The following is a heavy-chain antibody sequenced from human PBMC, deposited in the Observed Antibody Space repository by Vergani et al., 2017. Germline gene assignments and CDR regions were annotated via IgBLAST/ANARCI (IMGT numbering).Heavy chain of an antibody. CDR2: IRPKTDGETT. CDR3: ARDRYYLGSGSYPYFYYYGLDV. J-gene: IGHJ6*02. Sequence: EVQPVESGGGLVKPGGSLRLSCTTSGFTFSSAWMSWVRQAPGKGLEWVARIRPKTDGETTDYAAPVKGRFTISRDDSKNTLYLQMNSLKTEDTAVYYYARDRYYLGSGSYPYFYYYGLDVWGQGTAVTVSS. V-gene: IGHV3-15*01. D-gene: IGHD3-10*01. CDR1: GFTFSSAW.